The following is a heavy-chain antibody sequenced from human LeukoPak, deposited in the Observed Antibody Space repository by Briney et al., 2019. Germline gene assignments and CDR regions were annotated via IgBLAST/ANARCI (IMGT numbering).Heavy chain of an antibody. D-gene: IGHD1-26*01. CDR1: GGSISSYY. CDR3: ARGVAGSGSTPNY. V-gene: IGHV4-59*01. Sequence: SETLSLTCTVSGGSISSYYWSWIRQPPGKGLEWIGYIYYSGDTKYSPSLKSRVTISEDTSKNQASLKLRSVTAADTAVYYCARGVAGSGSTPNYWGQGTLVTVSS. J-gene: IGHJ4*02. CDR2: IYYSGDT.